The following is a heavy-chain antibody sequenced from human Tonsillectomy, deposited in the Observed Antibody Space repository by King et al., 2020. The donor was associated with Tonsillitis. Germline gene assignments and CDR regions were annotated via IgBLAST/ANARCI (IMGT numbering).Heavy chain of an antibody. V-gene: IGHV3-7*01. Sequence: VQLVESGGGLVQPGGSLRLSCAASGFTFSNNWMSWVRQAPGKGLEWVANIDQDGSEKFYVDSVKGRFTISRDNTKNSLYLQMNSLRAEDTAVYYCTSFWSGYFAYWGQGTLVTVSS. CDR2: IDQDGSEK. J-gene: IGHJ4*02. CDR1: GFTFSNNW. CDR3: TSFWSGYFAY. D-gene: IGHD3-3*01.